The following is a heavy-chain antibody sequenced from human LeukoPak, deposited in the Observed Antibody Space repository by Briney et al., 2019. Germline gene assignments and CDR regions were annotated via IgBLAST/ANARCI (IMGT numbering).Heavy chain of an antibody. Sequence: GASVKVSCKASGYTFTSYGMSWVRQAPGKGLEWVSAISGSGGSTYYADSVKGRFTISRDNAKNTLYLQMNSLRAEDTAVYYCAKTLGDYAPFDYWGQGTLVTVSS. CDR3: AKTLGDYAPFDY. V-gene: IGHV3-23*01. CDR2: ISGSGGST. J-gene: IGHJ4*02. D-gene: IGHD4-17*01. CDR1: GYTFTSYG.